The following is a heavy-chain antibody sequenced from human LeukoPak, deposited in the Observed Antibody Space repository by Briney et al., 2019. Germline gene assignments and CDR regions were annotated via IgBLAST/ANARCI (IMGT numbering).Heavy chain of an antibody. D-gene: IGHD3-22*01. CDR1: SGSINGYY. V-gene: IGHV4-4*07. CDR3: ARDFTADSNGYYDF. CDR2: IYSSGST. J-gene: IGHJ4*02. Sequence: SETLSLTCTVSSGSINGYYWNWFRQPAGKGLEWIGRIYSSGSTNYNPSLKSRVAMSINTSKSYLSLRLTSATAADTAMYYCARDFTADSNGYYDFWGQGTLVIVSS.